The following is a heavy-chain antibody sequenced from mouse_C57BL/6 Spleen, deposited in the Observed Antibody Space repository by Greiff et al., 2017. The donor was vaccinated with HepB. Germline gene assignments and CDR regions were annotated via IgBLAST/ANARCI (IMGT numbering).Heavy chain of an antibody. V-gene: IGHV1-69*01. J-gene: IGHJ2*01. CDR3: ASRDHYDYFDY. Sequence: QVQLQQPGAELVMPGASVKLSCKASGYTFTSYWMHWVKQRPGQGLEWIGEIDPSDSYTNYNQKFKGKSTLTVDKSSSTAYMQLSSLTSEDSAVYYCASRDHYDYFDYWGQGTTLTVSS. CDR2: IDPSDSYT. CDR1: GYTFTSYW. D-gene: IGHD1-2*01.